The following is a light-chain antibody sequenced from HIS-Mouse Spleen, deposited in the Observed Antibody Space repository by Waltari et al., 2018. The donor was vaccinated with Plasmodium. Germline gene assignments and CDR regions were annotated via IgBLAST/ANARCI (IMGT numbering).Light chain of an antibody. CDR3: QQYNNWSFT. V-gene: IGKV3-15*01. Sequence: EIVMTQSPATLSVSPGERATLSCRASQSVSSNVAWYQQKPCQAPRLLIYGASTRATGIPARFSGSGSGTEVTLTISSLQSEDFAVYYRQQYNNWSFTFGPGTKVDIK. J-gene: IGKJ3*01. CDR1: QSVSSN. CDR2: GAS.